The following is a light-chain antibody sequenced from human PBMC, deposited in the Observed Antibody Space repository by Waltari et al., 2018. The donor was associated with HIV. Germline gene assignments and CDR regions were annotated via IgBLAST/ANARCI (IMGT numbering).Light chain of an antibody. CDR3: AAWDDSLNGVV. CDR1: RSNTGNNT. J-gene: IGLJ2*01. CDR2: SNT. Sequence: QSVLTQPPSPSGPPGPRVAIPCPGNRSNTGNNTVHWYQQLPGTAPKLLIYSNTQRPSGVPDRCSGSKSGTSASLAISGLQSEDEADYYCAAWDDSLNGVVFGGGTKLTVL. V-gene: IGLV1-44*01.